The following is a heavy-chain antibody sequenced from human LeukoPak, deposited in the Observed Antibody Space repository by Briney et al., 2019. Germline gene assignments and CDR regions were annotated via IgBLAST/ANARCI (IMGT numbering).Heavy chain of an antibody. CDR3: ARVTAASGG. CDR2: INSDGSST. CDR1: GFISSNYW. Sequence: GGSLRLSCAASGFISSNYWMHWVRQAPGKGLVWVSRINSDGSSTTYADSVKGRFTISRDNAKNTLYLQMNSLRAEDTAVYYCARVTAASGGWGQGALVIVSS. J-gene: IGHJ4*02. D-gene: IGHD2-15*01. V-gene: IGHV3-74*01.